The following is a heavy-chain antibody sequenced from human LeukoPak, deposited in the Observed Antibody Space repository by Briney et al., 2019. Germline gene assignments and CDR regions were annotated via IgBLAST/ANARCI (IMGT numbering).Heavy chain of an antibody. CDR1: GASVTDYY. V-gene: IGHV4-59*02. J-gene: IGHJ5*02. CDR3: TRGHWGLQS. CDR2: IHHSGNS. D-gene: IGHD7-27*01. Sequence: SETLSLTCTVSGASVTDYYWSWIRQSPGKGLEWISYIHHSGNSDYNPSLRSRGTTSLDTSKNQFSLNLISVTAADTAVYYCTRGHWGLQSWSQGTLVTVSS.